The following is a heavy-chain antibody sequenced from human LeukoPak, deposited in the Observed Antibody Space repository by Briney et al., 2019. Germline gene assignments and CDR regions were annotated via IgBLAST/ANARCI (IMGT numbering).Heavy chain of an antibody. D-gene: IGHD2-15*01. Sequence: GGSLRLSCAASGFTFSSYGMHWVRQAPGKGLEWVAFIRYDGSNKYYADSVKGRFTISRDNSKNTLYLQMNSLRAEDTAVYYCARLAATGGDASNIWGQGTMVTVSS. CDR3: ARLAATGGDASNI. J-gene: IGHJ3*02. CDR2: IRYDGSNK. V-gene: IGHV3-30*02. CDR1: GFTFSSYG.